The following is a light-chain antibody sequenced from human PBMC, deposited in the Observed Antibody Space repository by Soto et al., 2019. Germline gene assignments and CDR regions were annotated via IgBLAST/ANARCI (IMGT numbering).Light chain of an antibody. CDR2: GAS. J-gene: IGKJ1*01. CDR1: QSVSSN. CDR3: QQYNNWSQT. Sequence: IVLTQSPGTLSPSPGERATLSCRASQSVSSNLAWYQQKPGQAPRLLIYGASTRATGIPARFSGSGSGTEFTLTISSLQSEDFAVYYCQQYNNWSQTFGQGTKVDIK. V-gene: IGKV3-15*01.